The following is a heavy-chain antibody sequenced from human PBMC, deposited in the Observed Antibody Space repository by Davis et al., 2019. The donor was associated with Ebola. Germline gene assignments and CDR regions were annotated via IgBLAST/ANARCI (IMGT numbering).Heavy chain of an antibody. CDR3: ARVATYYDFWSGYRLYYFDY. Sequence: AASVKVSCEASGYTFTSYDINWVRQATGQGLEWMGWMNPNSGNTGYAQKFQGRVTMTRNTSISTAYMELSSLRSEDTAVYYCARVATYYDFWSGYRLYYFDYWGQGILVTVSS. J-gene: IGHJ4*02. CDR2: MNPNSGNT. D-gene: IGHD3-3*01. V-gene: IGHV1-8*01. CDR1: GYTFTSYD.